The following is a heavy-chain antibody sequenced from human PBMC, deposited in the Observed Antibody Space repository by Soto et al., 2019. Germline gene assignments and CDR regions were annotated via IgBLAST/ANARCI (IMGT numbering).Heavy chain of an antibody. J-gene: IGHJ4*02. Sequence: QVQLVESGGGVVQPGRSLRLSCAASGFTFSSYGVHWVRQAPGKGLEWVAVISYDGSNKYYAESVKGRFTISRDKSKNTLYLQMNSLRAEDTAVYYCARGSGYYDSGGYYYDWGQGTLVNVSS. CDR1: GFTFSSYG. V-gene: IGHV3-30*03. CDR2: ISYDGSNK. CDR3: ARGSGYYDSGGYYYD. D-gene: IGHD3-22*01.